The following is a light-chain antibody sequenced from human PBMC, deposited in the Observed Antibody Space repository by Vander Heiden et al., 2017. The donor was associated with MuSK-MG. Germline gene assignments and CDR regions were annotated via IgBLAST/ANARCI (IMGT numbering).Light chain of an antibody. V-gene: IGLV2-14*03. J-gene: IGLJ3*02. CDR3: SSYTARITVV. Sequence: QSALTQPASVSGSPGQSITISCTGTNRDIGAFDYVSWYQQHPGKAPKVVIYDVSSRPSGVSNRFSGSKSGTTASLTTSGLQVEDEAYYYCSSYTARITVVFGGGTRLTVL. CDR2: DVS. CDR1: NRDIGAFDY.